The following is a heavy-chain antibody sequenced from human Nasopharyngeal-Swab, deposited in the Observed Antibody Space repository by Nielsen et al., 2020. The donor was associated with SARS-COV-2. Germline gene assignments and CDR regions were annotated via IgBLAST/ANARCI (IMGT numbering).Heavy chain of an antibody. CDR2: ISWNSGTI. V-gene: IGHV3-9*01. Sequence: GGSLRLSCAASGFTFDDYAMHWVRQAPGKGLEWVSGISWNSGTIGYADSVKGRFTISRDNAKNSLYLQMNSLRAEDTALYYCALPFPGSSGYQYWGQGTLVTVSS. J-gene: IGHJ4*02. D-gene: IGHD3-22*01. CDR1: GFTFDDYA. CDR3: ALPFPGSSGYQY.